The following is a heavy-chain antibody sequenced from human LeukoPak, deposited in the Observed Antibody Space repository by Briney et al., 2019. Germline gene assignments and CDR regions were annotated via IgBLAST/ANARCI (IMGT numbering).Heavy chain of an antibody. CDR1: GFTVSSNY. CDR2: IYSGGST. D-gene: IGHD3-10*01. V-gene: IGHV3-66*01. J-gene: IGHJ4*02. CDR3: ARDRRGYGSGTFGGD. Sequence: TGGSLRLSCAASGFTVSSNYMSWVRQAPGKGLEWVSVIYSGGSTYYADSVKGRFTISRDNSKNTLYLQMNSLRAEDTAVYYCARDRRGYGSGTFGGDWGQGTLVTVSS.